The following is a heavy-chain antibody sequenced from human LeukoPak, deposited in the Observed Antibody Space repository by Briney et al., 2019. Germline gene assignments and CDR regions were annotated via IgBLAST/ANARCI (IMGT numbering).Heavy chain of an antibody. V-gene: IGHV3-21*01. J-gene: IGHJ3*02. CDR2: ISSSSSYI. CDR1: GFTFSSYS. CDR3: ARDQTGGGGAFDI. Sequence: GGSLRLSCTASGFTFSSYSMNWVRQAPGKGLEWVSSISSSSSYIYYADSVKGRFTISRDNAKNSLYLQMNSLRAEDTAVYYCARDQTGGGGAFDIWGQGTMVTVSS. D-gene: IGHD2-21*01.